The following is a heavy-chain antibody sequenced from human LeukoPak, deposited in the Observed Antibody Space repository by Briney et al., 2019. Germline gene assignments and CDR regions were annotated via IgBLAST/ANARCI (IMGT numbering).Heavy chain of an antibody. D-gene: IGHD4-17*01. V-gene: IGHV1-2*06. CDR3: ARDRKTTVTGGFDY. Sequence: ASVKVSCKASGYTFTGYYIHWVRQAPGQGLEWMGRINPNNGGTNYAQKFQGRVTMTRDMSMSTAYMELSRLRSVDTAVYYCARDRKTTVTGGFDYWGQGTLVTVSS. CDR1: GYTFTGYY. CDR2: INPNNGGT. J-gene: IGHJ4*02.